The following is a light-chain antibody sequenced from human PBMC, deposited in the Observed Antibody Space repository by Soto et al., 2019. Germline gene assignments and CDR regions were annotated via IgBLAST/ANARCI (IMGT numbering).Light chain of an antibody. CDR2: GAS. CDR1: QSINNN. Sequence: EIVLTQSPGTLSVSPGERATLSCRANQSINNNLAWYQQKPGQAPRLLFFGASTRATGVPARFSGSGSGTEFTLTISSLQSEDLAVYYCQQYYNWPPCTFGQGTKLEIK. J-gene: IGKJ2*02. CDR3: QQYYNWPPCT. V-gene: IGKV3-15*01.